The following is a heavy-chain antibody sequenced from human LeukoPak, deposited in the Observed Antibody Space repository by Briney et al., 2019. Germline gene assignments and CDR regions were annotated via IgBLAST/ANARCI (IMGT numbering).Heavy chain of an antibody. Sequence: PSETLSLTCTVSGGSINRYYWSWIRQHPGKGLEWIGYIYYSGSTYYNPSLKSRVTISVDTSKNQFSLKLSSVTAADTAVYYCAQYCSSTSCYYFDYWGQGTLVTVSS. V-gene: IGHV4-59*06. D-gene: IGHD2-2*01. CDR1: GGSINRYY. CDR3: AQYCSSTSCYYFDY. J-gene: IGHJ4*02. CDR2: IYYSGST.